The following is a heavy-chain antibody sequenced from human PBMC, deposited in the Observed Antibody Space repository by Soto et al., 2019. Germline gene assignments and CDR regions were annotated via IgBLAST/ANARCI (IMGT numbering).Heavy chain of an antibody. D-gene: IGHD2-2*01. CDR2: IYYSGST. V-gene: IGHV4-39*01. CDR3: ARQGGCSSTSYPTTYYYYGMDV. J-gene: IGHJ6*02. Sequence: SETLSLTCTVSGGSISSSSYYWGWIRQPPGKGLEWIGSIYYSGSTYYNPSLKSRVTISVDTSKNQFSLKLSSVTAADTAVYYCARQGGCSSTSYPTTYYYYGMDVWSQGTTVTVSS. CDR1: GGSISSSSYY.